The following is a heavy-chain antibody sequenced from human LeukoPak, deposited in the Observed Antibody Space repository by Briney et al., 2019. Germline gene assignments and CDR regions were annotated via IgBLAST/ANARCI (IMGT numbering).Heavy chain of an antibody. CDR1: GFTFSSYA. Sequence: GGSLRLSCAASGFTFSSYAMSWVRQAPGEGLEWVSAISGSGGSTYYADSVKGRFTISRDNSKNTLYLQMNSLRAEDTAVYYCAKGGVIVYYFDYWGQGTLVTVSS. CDR2: ISGSGGST. CDR3: AKGGVIVYYFDY. D-gene: IGHD3-16*02. J-gene: IGHJ4*02. V-gene: IGHV3-23*01.